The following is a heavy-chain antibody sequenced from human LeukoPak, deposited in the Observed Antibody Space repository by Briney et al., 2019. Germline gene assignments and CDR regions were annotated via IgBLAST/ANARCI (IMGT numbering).Heavy chain of an antibody. CDR1: GFTFSGSA. V-gene: IGHV3-73*01. CDR2: IENKPNNYAT. D-gene: IGHD2-2*01. Sequence: PGGSLRLSCAASGFTFSGSAMHWVRQATGKGLEWVGRIENKPNNYATAYAASVKGRFTISRDDSKNTAYLHMNSLKTEDTAVYYCTRQDSTIDYWDQGTLVSVSS. CDR3: TRQDSTIDY. J-gene: IGHJ4*02.